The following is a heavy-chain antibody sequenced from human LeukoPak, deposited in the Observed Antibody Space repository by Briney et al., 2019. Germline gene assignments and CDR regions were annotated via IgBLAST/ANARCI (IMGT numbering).Heavy chain of an antibody. Sequence: PGRSLRLSCAASGFTFRTYAMNWVRQAPGKGLEYVSAISSNGGITYYADSVKGRFTISRDNSKNTLYLQMSSLRAEDTAVYYCVKVSYSSSWLTLDYWGQGTLVTVSS. CDR1: GFTFRTYA. J-gene: IGHJ4*02. CDR2: ISSNGGIT. CDR3: VKVSYSSSWLTLDY. D-gene: IGHD6-13*01. V-gene: IGHV3-64D*09.